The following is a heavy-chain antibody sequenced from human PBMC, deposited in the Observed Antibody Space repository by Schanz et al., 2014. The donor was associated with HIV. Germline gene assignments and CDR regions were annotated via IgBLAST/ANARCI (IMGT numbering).Heavy chain of an antibody. CDR2: ISESGGRT. V-gene: IGHV3-23*01. J-gene: IGHJ4*02. D-gene: IGHD3-22*01. CDR1: GFTFNNYA. Sequence: EVHLLESGGGLVQPGGSLRLSCAASGFTFNNYAMTWVRQAPGKGLEWVSSISESGGRTYYADSVNGRFTISRDNSKNTLYLQMTTLRTEDTAVYYCAKPEYDSSGNSQSHFDYWGQGTLVTVSS. CDR3: AKPEYDSSGNSQSHFDY.